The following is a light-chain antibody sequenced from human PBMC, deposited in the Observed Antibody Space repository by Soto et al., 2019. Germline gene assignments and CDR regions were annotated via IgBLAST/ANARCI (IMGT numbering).Light chain of an antibody. V-gene: IGKV3-20*01. CDR2: RTS. Sequence: EIVLTQSPGTLSLSPGERATLSCRASQSVPSRYLAWYQQNPGQAPRLLIFRTSSRATGIPDRFSASGSETDFTLTISRLEPEDFAVYYCQQYGSSPYTFGQGTRLEIK. J-gene: IGKJ2*01. CDR1: QSVPSRY. CDR3: QQYGSSPYT.